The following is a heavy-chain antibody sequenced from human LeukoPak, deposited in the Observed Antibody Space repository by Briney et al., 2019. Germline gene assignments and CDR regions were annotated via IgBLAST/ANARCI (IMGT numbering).Heavy chain of an antibody. CDR3: AKSLKYDILTGVLDY. CDR2: IYGGGNT. D-gene: IGHD3-9*01. CDR1: GFTVSNNY. Sequence: GGSLRLSCAASGFTVSNNYVYWVRQAPGKGLEWVSVIYGGGNTYYADSVKGRFTIYRDNSKNTLYLQMNSLRAEDTAVYYCAKSLKYDILTGVLDYWGQGTLVTVSS. J-gene: IGHJ4*02. V-gene: IGHV3-66*02.